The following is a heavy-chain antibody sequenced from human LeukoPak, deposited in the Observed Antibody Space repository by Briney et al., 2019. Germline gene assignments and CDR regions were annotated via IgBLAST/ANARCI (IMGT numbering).Heavy chain of an antibody. V-gene: IGHV4-31*03. CDR3: ARGGCSGGSCYYYFDY. J-gene: IGHJ4*02. CDR2: IYYSGST. CDR1: GGSISSGGYY. Sequence: PSQTLSLTCTVSGGSISSGGYYWSWIRQHPGKGLEWIGYIYYSGSTYYNPSLKSRVTISVDTSKNQFSLKLSSVTAADTAVYYCARGGCSGGSCYYYFDYWGQGTLVTVSS. D-gene: IGHD2-15*01.